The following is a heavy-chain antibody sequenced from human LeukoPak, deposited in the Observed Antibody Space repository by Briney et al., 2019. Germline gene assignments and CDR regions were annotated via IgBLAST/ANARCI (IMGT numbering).Heavy chain of an antibody. D-gene: IGHD6-19*01. CDR3: ARLVAFSGPDDGWFAS. J-gene: IGHJ5*01. Sequence: WVRAVSVKEKEWMGIIYTGDSDTRYSPSFRGQVTISADESITTAYLQWSSLKASNSPTYYCARLVAFSGPDDGWFASWGQGTLVTVSS. CDR2: IYTGDSDT. V-gene: IGHV5-51*01.